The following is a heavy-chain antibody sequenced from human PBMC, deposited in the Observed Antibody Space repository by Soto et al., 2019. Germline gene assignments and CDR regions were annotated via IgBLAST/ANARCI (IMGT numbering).Heavy chain of an antibody. CDR1: GFTFSSYS. J-gene: IGHJ4*02. CDR3: ACPGVEGVTFDY. Sequence: EVQLVESGGGLVKPGGSLRLSCAASGFTFSSYSMNWVRQAPGKGLEWVSYISSSSSYIYYADSVKGRFTISRDNAKNSLYLQMNSLRAEDTAVYYCACPGVEGVTFDYWGQGTLVTVSS. V-gene: IGHV3-21*01. CDR2: ISSSSSYI. D-gene: IGHD2-21*02.